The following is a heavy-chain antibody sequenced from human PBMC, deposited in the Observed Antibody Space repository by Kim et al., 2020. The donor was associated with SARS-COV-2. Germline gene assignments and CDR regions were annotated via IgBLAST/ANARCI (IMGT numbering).Heavy chain of an antibody. CDR3: AAPRYYDSSGYKYYYYYGMDV. D-gene: IGHD3-22*01. V-gene: IGHV1-58*01. CDR2: IVVGSGNT. CDR1: GFTFTSSA. Sequence: SVKVSCKASGFTFTSSAVQWVRQARGQRLEWIGWIVVGSGNTNYAQKFQERVTITRDMSTSTAYMELSSLRSEDTAVYYCAAPRYYDSSGYKYYYYYGMDVWGQGTTVTVSS. J-gene: IGHJ6*02.